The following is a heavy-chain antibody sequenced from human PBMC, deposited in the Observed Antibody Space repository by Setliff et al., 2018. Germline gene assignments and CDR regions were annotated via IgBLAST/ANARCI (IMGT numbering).Heavy chain of an antibody. Sequence: SETLSLTCTVSGYSISSDYIWDWIRQPAGKGLEWIGHIYIGWSANYNPSLKSRVTMSIDTSKNQFSLKLNSVTAADMAVYYCAREQWLDPPGYYYMDVWAKGTTVTVSS. CDR1: GYSISSDY. CDR2: IYIGWSA. V-gene: IGHV4-4*07. CDR3: AREQWLDPPGYYYMDV. J-gene: IGHJ6*03. D-gene: IGHD6-19*01.